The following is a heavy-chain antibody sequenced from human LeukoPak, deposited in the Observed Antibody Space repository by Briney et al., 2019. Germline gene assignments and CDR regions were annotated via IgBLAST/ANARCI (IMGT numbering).Heavy chain of an antibody. CDR1: GYYISSGYY. CDR2: IYHSGST. Sequence: SETLSLTCTVSGYYISSGYYWGWIRQPPGKGLEWIGNIYHSGSTYYNPSLKSRVAISVDTSKNQFSLRLSSVTAADTAVYYCARGYSTSWFYIRDWGQGTLVIVSS. V-gene: IGHV4-38-2*02. CDR3: ARGYSTSWFYIRD. J-gene: IGHJ4*02. D-gene: IGHD6-13*01.